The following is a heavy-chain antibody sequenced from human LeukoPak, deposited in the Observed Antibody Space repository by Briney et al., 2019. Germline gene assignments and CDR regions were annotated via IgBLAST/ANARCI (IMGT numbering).Heavy chain of an antibody. CDR2: IKGDGSAQ. CDR3: VTSSMAPGNH. J-gene: IGHJ5*02. Sequence: PGGSLRLSCAASGFTVSGNYMSWVRQAPGKGLEWIANIKGDGSAQYYVDSVRSLSTISKDNAQNSLHLQMNSLRAENTAVYDCVTSSMAPGNHWGQGTRVTVSA. V-gene: IGHV3-7*01. D-gene: IGHD2-2*01. CDR1: GFTVSGNY.